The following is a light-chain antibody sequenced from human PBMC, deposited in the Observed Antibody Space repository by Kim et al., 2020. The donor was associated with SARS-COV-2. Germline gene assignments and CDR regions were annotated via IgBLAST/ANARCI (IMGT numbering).Light chain of an antibody. CDR3: VSYTSSSTYV. J-gene: IGLJ1*01. V-gene: IGLV2-14*03. Sequence: GPSITISCTGTVEDVGGYMYVSWYQQYPGKAPKLMIYDVTSRPSGVSNRFSGSKSDNTASLTISGLRPEDEADYYCVSYTSSSTYVSGTGTKVTVL. CDR1: VEDVGGYMY. CDR2: DVT.